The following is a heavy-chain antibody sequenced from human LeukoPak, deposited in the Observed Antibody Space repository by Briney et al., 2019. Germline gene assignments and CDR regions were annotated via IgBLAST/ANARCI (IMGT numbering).Heavy chain of an antibody. V-gene: IGHV3-21*01. CDR3: ASTRLSDFDY. CDR1: GFTFSSYS. J-gene: IGHJ4*02. CDR2: ISSSSSYI. Sequence: GSLRLSCAASGFTFSSYSMNWVRQAPGKGLEWVSSISSSSSYIYYADSVKGRFTISRDNAKNTLYLQLNSLRAEDTAVYYCASTRLSDFDYWGQGTLVTVSS. D-gene: IGHD2-2*01.